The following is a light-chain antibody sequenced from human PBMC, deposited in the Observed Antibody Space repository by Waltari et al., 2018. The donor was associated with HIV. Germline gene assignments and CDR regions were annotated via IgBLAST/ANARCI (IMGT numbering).Light chain of an antibody. J-gene: IGKJ4*01. Sequence: DIVMTQSPDSLPVSLGERATNNCTSSQSILYTSDNRKYLAWYQQKPRQPPRLLISWASTRESGVPDRFRGSGSGTDFALTISRLQAEDVAVYHCQQYLRSPPTFGGGTKVEIK. CDR1: QSILYTSDNRKY. CDR2: WAS. V-gene: IGKV4-1*01. CDR3: QQYLRSPPT.